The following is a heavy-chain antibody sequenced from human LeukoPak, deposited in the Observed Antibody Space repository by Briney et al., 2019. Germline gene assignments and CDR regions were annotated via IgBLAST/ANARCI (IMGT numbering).Heavy chain of an antibody. CDR1: GYTFTSYG. CDR2: MNPNSGNT. CDR3: AREVATIMGYYYGMDV. V-gene: IGHV1-8*02. J-gene: IGHJ6*02. Sequence: ASVKVSCKASGYTFTSYGISWVRQAPGQGLEWMGWMNPNSGNTGYAQKFQGRVTMTRNTSISTAYMELSSLRSDDTAVYYCAREVATIMGYYYGMDVWGQGTTVTVSS. D-gene: IGHD5-12*01.